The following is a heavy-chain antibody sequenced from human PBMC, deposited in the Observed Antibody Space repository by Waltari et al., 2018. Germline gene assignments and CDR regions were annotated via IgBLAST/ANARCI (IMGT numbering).Heavy chain of an antibody. Sequence: GWVRRPPGQVLEWIGTLTYSGTTYISPSLKSRVTLSRDTSRNQLSLKLGSVTATDTAVYYCAAYIGASVGTAAFDVWGQGTMVNVSS. J-gene: IGHJ3*01. CDR3: AAYIGASVGTAAFDV. V-gene: IGHV4-39*01. D-gene: IGHD5-12*01. CDR2: LTYSGTT.